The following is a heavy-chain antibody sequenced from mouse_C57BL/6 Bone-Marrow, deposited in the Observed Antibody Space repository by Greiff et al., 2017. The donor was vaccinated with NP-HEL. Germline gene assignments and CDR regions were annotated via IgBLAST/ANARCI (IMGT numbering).Heavy chain of an antibody. CDR1: GYTFTSYG. Sequence: EVQLVVSGAELVRPGSSVKMSCKTSGYTFTSYGINWVKLRPGPGLAWIWYIYIGNGYSEYNEKFKGKATLTSDTSSSTTYMKLSSLTSEDSAIYFCARREITTVVATFDYYAMDYWGQGTSVTVSS. D-gene: IGHD1-1*01. CDR2: IYIGNGYS. CDR3: ARREITTVVATFDYYAMDY. V-gene: IGHV1-58*01. J-gene: IGHJ4*01.